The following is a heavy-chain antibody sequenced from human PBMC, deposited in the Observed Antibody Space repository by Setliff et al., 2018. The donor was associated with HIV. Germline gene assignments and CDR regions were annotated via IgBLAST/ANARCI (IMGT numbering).Heavy chain of an antibody. D-gene: IGHD3-22*01. CDR2: INVDGSSI. V-gene: IGHV3-74*01. Sequence: PGGSLRLSCAASGFTFTDYWMHWVRQVPGQGLVWVSRINVDGSSISYADSVKGRFTISRDNAKNTLFLQMNSLRAEDTAVYYCARAQSTGYLYFDSWGQGTLVTVSS. CDR3: ARAQSTGYLYFDS. J-gene: IGHJ4*02. CDR1: GFTFTDYW.